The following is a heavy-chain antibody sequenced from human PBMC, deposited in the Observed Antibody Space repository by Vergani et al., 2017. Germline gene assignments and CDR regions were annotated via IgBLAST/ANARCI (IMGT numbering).Heavy chain of an antibody. D-gene: IGHD2-15*01. Sequence: EVQLVESGGGLIQPGGSLRLSCAASGFTVSSNYMSWVRQAPGKGLEWVSVIYSGGSTYYADSVKGRFTISRDNSKNTLYLQMNSLRAEDTAVYYCARVWSPVLKPEYCSGGXCYSSYYYYYYMDVWGKGP. V-gene: IGHV3-53*01. CDR1: GFTVSSNY. CDR2: IYSGGST. CDR3: ARVWSPVLKPEYCSGGXCYSSYYYYYYMDV. J-gene: IGHJ6*03.